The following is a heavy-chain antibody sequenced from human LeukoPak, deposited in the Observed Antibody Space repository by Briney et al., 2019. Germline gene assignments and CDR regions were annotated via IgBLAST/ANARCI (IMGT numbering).Heavy chain of an antibody. CDR1: GFTVSNNY. J-gene: IGHJ5*02. D-gene: IGHD3-10*01. V-gene: IGHV3-49*04. CDR2: IRSKAYGGTT. CDR3: TRELPYGSGSYYNVAENWFDP. Sequence: GGSLRLSCAASGFTVSNNYMRWVRQAPGKGLEWVGFIRSKAYGGTTEYAASVKGRFTISRDDSKSIAYLQMNSLKTEDTAVYYCTRELPYGSGSYYNVAENWFDPWGQGTLVTVSS.